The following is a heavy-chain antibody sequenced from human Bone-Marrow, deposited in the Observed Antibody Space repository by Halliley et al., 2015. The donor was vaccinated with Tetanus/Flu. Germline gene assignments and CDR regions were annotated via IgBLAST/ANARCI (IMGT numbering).Heavy chain of an antibody. J-gene: IGHJ4*02. Sequence: RGLVWVLGIKIDGSTTTYADFVKGRFTISRDHAKNTLYLQMTSLRAVATAVYYCVNMGLEPPFGGQGILVTVSS. V-gene: IGHV3-74*01. CDR2: IKIDGSTT. CDR3: VNMGLEPPF.